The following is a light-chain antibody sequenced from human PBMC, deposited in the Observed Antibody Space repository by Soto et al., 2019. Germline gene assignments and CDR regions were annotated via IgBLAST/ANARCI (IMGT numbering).Light chain of an antibody. CDR1: SSDVGGYNY. CDR3: SSYTSGSTGV. CDR2: DVS. J-gene: IGLJ1*01. V-gene: IGLV2-14*03. Sequence: QSALTQPASVSGSPGQSITIPCTGTSSDVGGYNYVSWYQQHPGKAPKLMIYDVSNRPSGVSNRFSGSKSGNTASLTISGLQAEDEADYYCSSYTSGSTGVFGTGTKLTVL.